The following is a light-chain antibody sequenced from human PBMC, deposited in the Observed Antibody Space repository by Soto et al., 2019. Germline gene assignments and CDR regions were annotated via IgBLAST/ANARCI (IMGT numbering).Light chain of an antibody. V-gene: IGLV4-60*02. CDR1: SGHSSYI. Sequence: QPVLTQSSSASASLGSSVKLTCTLSSGHSSYIIAWHQQQPGKALRYLMKLEGSGSYNKGSGVPDRFSGSSSGADRYLTISNLQFEDEADYYCETWDSNTHTVFGGGTKLTVL. CDR2: LEGSGSY. CDR3: ETWDSNTHTV. J-gene: IGLJ3*02.